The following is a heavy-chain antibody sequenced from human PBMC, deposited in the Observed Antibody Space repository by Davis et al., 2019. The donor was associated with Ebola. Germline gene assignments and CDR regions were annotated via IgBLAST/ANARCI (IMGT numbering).Heavy chain of an antibody. CDR2: ISGSGGST. CDR3: ARVHEQSAGTDY. D-gene: IGHD6-13*01. J-gene: IGHJ4*02. V-gene: IGHV3-23*01. Sequence: GGSLRLSCAASGFTFSSYAMSWVRQAPGKGLEWVSAISGSGGSTYYADSVKGRFTISRGNAKNSLYLHMNGLRVEDTAIYYCARVHEQSAGTDYWGQGTLVTVSS. CDR1: GFTFSSYA.